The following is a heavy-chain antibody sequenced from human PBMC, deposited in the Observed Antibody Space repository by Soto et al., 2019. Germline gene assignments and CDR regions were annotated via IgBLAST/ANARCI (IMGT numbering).Heavy chain of an antibody. J-gene: IGHJ6*03. Sequence: SETLSLTCNVAGSSISSHYWSWVRQPPGQGLEWSRYIYYSGSNNYNPSIKSRVTISVDTSKYQFSLKLSSVTAADTAVYYCARDRIAAAGTLDYYYYYMDVWGKGTTVTVSS. D-gene: IGHD6-13*01. CDR2: IYYSGSN. CDR1: GSSISSHY. CDR3: ARDRIAAAGTLDYYYYYMDV. V-gene: IGHV4-59*11.